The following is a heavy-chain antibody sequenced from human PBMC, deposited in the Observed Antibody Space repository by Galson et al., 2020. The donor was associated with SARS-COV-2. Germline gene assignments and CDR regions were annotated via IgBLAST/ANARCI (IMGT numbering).Heavy chain of an antibody. Sequence: STHHRGTTYYNPSLKRRVTISVETSKNQFSLKLTSVTAADTAVYYCARDPQAWNYGYYFDYWGQGTLVTVSS. CDR3: ARDPQAWNYGYYFDY. CDR2: THHRGTT. D-gene: IGHD1-7*01. V-gene: IGHV4-38-2*02. J-gene: IGHJ4*02.